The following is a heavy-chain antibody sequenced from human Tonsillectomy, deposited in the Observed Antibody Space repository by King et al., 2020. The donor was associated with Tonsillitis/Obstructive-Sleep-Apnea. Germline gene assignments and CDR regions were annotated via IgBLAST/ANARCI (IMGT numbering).Heavy chain of an antibody. CDR1: GDTVSSSSAT. D-gene: IGHD3-22*01. Sequence: VQLQQSGPGLVKPSQTLSLTCTLSGDTVSSSSATWNWIRQSPSRGLEWLGRTYYRSKWYYDYALSVKSRITINPDTSKNQFSLQLNSMTPEDTAVYYCARVPTYFYDTSGYFDFDYWGQGTLVTVSS. V-gene: IGHV6-1*01. CDR3: ARVPTYFYDTSGYFDFDY. CDR2: TYYRSKWYY. J-gene: IGHJ4*02.